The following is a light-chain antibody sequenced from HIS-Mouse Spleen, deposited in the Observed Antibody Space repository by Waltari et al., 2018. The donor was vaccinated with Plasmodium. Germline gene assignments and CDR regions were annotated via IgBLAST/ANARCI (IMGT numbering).Light chain of an antibody. J-gene: IGLJ2*01. CDR1: ALPKQY. CDR3: QSADSSGTYRV. CDR2: KDS. V-gene: IGLV3-25*03. Sequence: SYELTQPPSVSVSPGQTARITCSGDALPKQYAYWYQKKPGQAPGLVIYKDSERPSGIPERFSGSSSGTTVTLTISGVQAEDEADYYCQSADSSGTYRVFGGGTKLTVL.